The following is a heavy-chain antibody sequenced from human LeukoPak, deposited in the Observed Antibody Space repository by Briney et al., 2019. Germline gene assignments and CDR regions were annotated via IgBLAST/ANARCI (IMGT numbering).Heavy chain of an antibody. CDR2: ISGSGGST. J-gene: IGHJ4*02. D-gene: IGHD3-9*01. CDR1: GFTFSSYA. Sequence: PGGSLRLSCAASGFTFSSYAMSWVRQAPGKGLEWVSVISGSGGSTYNADSVKGRFTISRDNSKNTLYLQMNSLRAEDTAVYYCARGLRYPDYWGQGTLVTVSS. CDR3: ARGLRYPDY. V-gene: IGHV3-23*01.